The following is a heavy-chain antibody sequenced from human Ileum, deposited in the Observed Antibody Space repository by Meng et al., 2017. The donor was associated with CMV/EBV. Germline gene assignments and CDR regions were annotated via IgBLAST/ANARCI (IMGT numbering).Heavy chain of an antibody. V-gene: IGHV4-39*07. D-gene: IGHD2-2*01. CDR1: GGSIGSNSSY. CDR2: IYYTGST. Sequence: SETLSLTCTVSGGSIGSNSSYWAWIREPPGNGLEWIGSIYYTGSTYYNPTLKIRVTRSVDTSQSHFSRKLCSVTAAVTAVYYCTRQHCLAATCYAFFDGWGQGSLVTVSS. J-gene: IGHJ4*02. CDR3: TRQHCLAATCYAFFDG.